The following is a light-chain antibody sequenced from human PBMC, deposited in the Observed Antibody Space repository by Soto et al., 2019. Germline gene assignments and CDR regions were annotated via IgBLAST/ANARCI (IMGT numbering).Light chain of an antibody. CDR3: QQYNNS. CDR1: QSISNW. Sequence: DIKMTQSPSTLSASVGDRVTITCRASQSISNWLAWYQQKPGKAPKLLIYKASSLESGVPSRFSGSGSGTEFTLTISSLQPDDFATYYCQQYNNSFGGGTKV. CDR2: KAS. V-gene: IGKV1-5*03. J-gene: IGKJ4*01.